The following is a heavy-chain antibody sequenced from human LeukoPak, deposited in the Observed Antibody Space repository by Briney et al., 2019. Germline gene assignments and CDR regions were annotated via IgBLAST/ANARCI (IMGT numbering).Heavy chain of an antibody. Sequence: GGSLRLSCAVSGFTFSSYAMSWVRQAPGKGLEWVSAISGSGGSTYYADSVKGRFTISRDTSKNTLSLKMNSLRAEDTAVYYCAKYSSSWYLTGYFDYWGQGTLVTVSS. CDR3: AKYSSSWYLTGYFDY. CDR1: GFTFSSYA. D-gene: IGHD6-13*01. V-gene: IGHV3-23*01. CDR2: ISGSGGST. J-gene: IGHJ4*02.